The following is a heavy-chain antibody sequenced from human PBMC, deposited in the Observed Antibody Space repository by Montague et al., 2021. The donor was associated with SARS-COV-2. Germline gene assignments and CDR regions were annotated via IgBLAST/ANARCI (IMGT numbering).Heavy chain of an antibody. CDR1: GDSISSGGYY. J-gene: IGHJ4*02. CDR2: ISYTGST. CDR3: ARRGETYPNFFDY. V-gene: IGHV4-31*03. Sequence: TLSLTCSVSGDSISSGGYYWSWIRQLPEKGLEWIALISYTGSTYSNPSLESRVTMSVDTSKNQFSLNLRSVTAADTAIYYCARRGETYPNFFDYWGQGTPVTVSS.